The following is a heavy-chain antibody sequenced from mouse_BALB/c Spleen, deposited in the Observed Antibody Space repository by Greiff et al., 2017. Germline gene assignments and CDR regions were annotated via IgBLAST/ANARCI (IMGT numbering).Heavy chain of an antibody. Sequence: EVQLQESGAELVKPGASVKLSCTASGFNIKDTYMHWVKQRPEQGLEWIGRIDPANGNTKYDPKFQGKATITADTSSNTAYLQLSSLTSEDTAVYYWARRGVYDYDERGYAMDYWGQGTSVTVSS. CDR2: IDPANGNT. J-gene: IGHJ4*01. CDR1: GFNIKDTY. D-gene: IGHD2-4*01. CDR3: ARRGVYDYDERGYAMDY. V-gene: IGHV14-3*02.